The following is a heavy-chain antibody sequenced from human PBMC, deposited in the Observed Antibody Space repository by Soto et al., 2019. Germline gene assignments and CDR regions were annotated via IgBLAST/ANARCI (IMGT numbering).Heavy chain of an antibody. CDR3: ARDAFRGGSERYDF. D-gene: IGHD2-21*01. Sequence: GGSLRLSCAASGFSFSSYWMHWVRQAPGKGLVWVSRIKSDGSSTDYADSVKGRFTISRDNAKNTLYLQMNSLRAEDTAVYYCARDAFRGGSERYDFWGQGTLVTVSS. CDR2: IKSDGSST. CDR1: GFSFSSYW. V-gene: IGHV3-74*01. J-gene: IGHJ4*02.